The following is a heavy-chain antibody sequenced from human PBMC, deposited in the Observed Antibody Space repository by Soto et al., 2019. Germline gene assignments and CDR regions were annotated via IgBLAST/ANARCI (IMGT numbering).Heavy chain of an antibody. CDR2: IYYSGST. V-gene: IGHV4-39*01. J-gene: IGHJ4*02. Sequence: SETLSLTCTVSGGSISSSSYYWGWIRQPPGKGLEWIGSIYYSGSTYYNPSLKSRVTISVDTSKNQFSLKLSSVTAADTAVYYCARHASSRSYYCISTSCMAGEFDYWGQGTLVTVSS. CDR3: ARHASSRSYYCISTSCMAGEFDY. CDR1: GGSISSSSYY. D-gene: IGHD2-2*01.